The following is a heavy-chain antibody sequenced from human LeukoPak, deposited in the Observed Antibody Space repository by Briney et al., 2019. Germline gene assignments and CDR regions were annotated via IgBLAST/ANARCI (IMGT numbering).Heavy chain of an antibody. Sequence: PSETLSLTCSVYGGSFSDYYWTWIRQPPGKGLEWIGEINHSGNTNYNPSLKSRVTMSVDTSKNQFSLKLSSVTAADTAVYYCARGPPSIARLRQTPFDYWGQGTLVTVSS. CDR3: ARGPPSIARLRQTPFDY. J-gene: IGHJ4*02. CDR2: INHSGNT. D-gene: IGHD4-17*01. CDR1: GGSFSDYY. V-gene: IGHV4-34*01.